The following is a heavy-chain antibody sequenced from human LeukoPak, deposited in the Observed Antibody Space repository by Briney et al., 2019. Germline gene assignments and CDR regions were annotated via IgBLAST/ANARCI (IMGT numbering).Heavy chain of an antibody. Sequence: GASLKISCQGSGYIFTTYWIGWVRQLPGKGLEWMGIIYPGDSDTRYSPSFQGQVTISADKSISTAYLQWSSLKASDAAMYYCARHHSGWSQAGYWGQGTLVTVSS. CDR2: IYPGDSDT. D-gene: IGHD6-19*01. CDR1: GYIFTTYW. V-gene: IGHV5-51*01. J-gene: IGHJ4*02. CDR3: ARHHSGWSQAGY.